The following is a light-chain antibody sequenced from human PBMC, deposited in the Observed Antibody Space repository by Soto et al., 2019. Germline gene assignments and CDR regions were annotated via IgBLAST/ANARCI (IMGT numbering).Light chain of an antibody. CDR1: SSDVGFYNY. Sequence: QSVLTQPASVSVSPGQSITISCTGTSSDVGFYNYVSWYQQHPGKAPKLMIYEVSNRPSGVSNRFSGSKSGNTASLTISGLQAEDEADYYCSSYRSSSTLYVFGTGTKVTGL. CDR2: EVS. CDR3: SSYRSSSTLYV. V-gene: IGLV2-14*01. J-gene: IGLJ1*01.